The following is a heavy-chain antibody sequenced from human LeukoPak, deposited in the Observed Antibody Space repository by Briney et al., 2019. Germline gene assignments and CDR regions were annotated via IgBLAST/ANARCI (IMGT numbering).Heavy chain of an antibody. V-gene: IGHV3-30-3*01. Sequence: PGGSLRLSCPASGFTFSSYAMHWVRQAPGKGLEWVAVISYDGSNKYYADSVKGRFTISRDNSKNTLYLQVNSLRAEDTAVYYCARDRGVTMIVVAGGGFDYWGQGTLVTVSS. J-gene: IGHJ4*02. CDR3: ARDRGVTMIVVAGGGFDY. CDR1: GFTFSSYA. CDR2: ISYDGSNK. D-gene: IGHD3-22*01.